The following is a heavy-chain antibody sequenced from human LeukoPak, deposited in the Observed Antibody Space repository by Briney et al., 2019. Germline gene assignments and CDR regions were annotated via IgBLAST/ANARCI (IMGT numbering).Heavy chain of an antibody. J-gene: IGHJ4*02. CDR2: INHSGST. CDR3: ARGRRYGDYYDY. Sequence: SETLSLTCAVYGGSFSGYYWSWIRQPPGKGLEWIGEINHSGSTNYNPSLKSRVTISVDTSKNQFSLKLSSVTAADAAVYYCARGRRYGDYYDYWGQGTLVTVSS. D-gene: IGHD4-17*01. V-gene: IGHV4-34*01. CDR1: GGSFSGYY.